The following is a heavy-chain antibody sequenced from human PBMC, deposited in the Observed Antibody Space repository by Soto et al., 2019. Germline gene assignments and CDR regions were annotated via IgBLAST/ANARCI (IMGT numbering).Heavy chain of an antibody. CDR1: GYTFAAYY. D-gene: IGHD4-17*01. V-gene: IGHV1-2*02. CDR2: INPTSGGT. CDR3: ARDPDYGDYWGYFFDS. J-gene: IGHJ4*02. Sequence: QVPLVQSGAEVKKPGASVKVSCKTSGYTFAAYYIHWIRQAPGQGLEWMGWINPTSGGTVYAQNFQDRVTMTRDTSISTAYMELRRLNSDDTAVYYCARDPDYGDYWGYFFDSWGQGTPVTVSS.